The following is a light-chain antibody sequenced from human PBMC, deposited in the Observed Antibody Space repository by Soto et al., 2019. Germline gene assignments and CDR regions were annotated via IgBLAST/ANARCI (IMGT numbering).Light chain of an antibody. V-gene: IGLV1-40*01. CDR1: TSNIGAGYD. J-gene: IGLJ1*01. CDR3: QSYDNTLSGPIYV. CDR2: GNT. Sequence: QSVLTQPPSVSGALGQRVTISCTGTTSNIGAGYDVHWYQLLPGRAPKLLIYGNTNRPSGVPVRFSGSKSATSASLAITGLPAEDEAIYYCQSYDNTLSGPIYVFGTGTKLTVL.